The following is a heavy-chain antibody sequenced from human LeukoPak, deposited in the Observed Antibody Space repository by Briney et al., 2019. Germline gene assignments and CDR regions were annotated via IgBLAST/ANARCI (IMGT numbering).Heavy chain of an antibody. D-gene: IGHD2-2*01. CDR3: ARGGDIVVVPAAMSLDY. J-gene: IGHJ4*02. CDR2: ILSDGSNK. V-gene: IGHV3-30*03. CDR1: GFTFSTYG. Sequence: GRSLRLSCAASGFTFSTYGMHWVRQAPGKGLEWVAVILSDGSNKYYADSVKGRFTISRDNSKNTLYLQMNSLRAEDTAVYYCARGGDIVVVPAAMSLDYWGQGTLVTVSS.